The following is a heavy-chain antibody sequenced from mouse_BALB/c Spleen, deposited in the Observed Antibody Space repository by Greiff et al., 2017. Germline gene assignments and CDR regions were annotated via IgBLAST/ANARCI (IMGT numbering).Heavy chain of an antibody. CDR3: ARDGTNY. CDR2: IYPGDGDT. J-gene: IGHJ2*01. V-gene: IGHV1-82*01. CDR1: GYAFSSSW. Sequence: VQRVESGPELVKPGASVKISCKASGYAFSSSWMNWVKQRPGQGLEWIGRIYPGDGDTNYNGKFKGKATLTADKSSSTAYMQLSSLTSVDSAVYFCARDGTNYCGQGTTLTVSS. D-gene: IGHD4-1*01.